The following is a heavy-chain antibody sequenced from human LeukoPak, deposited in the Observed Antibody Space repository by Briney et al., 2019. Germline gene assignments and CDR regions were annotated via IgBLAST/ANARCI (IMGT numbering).Heavy chain of an antibody. CDR2: INHSGST. V-gene: IGHV4-34*01. CDR1: GGSFSGYY. J-gene: IGHJ4*02. Sequence: SETLSLTCAVYGGSFSGYYWSWIRQPPGKGLEWIGEINHSGSTNYNPSLKSRVTISVDTSKNQFSLKLSSVTAADTAVYYCARGHYDYIWGSYRYTDPGGLAYWGQGTLVTVSS. D-gene: IGHD3-16*02. CDR3: ARGHYDYIWGSYRYTDPGGLAY.